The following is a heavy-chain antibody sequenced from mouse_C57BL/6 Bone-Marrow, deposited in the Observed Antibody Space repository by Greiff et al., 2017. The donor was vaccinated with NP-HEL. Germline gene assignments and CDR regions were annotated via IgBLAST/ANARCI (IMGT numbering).Heavy chain of an antibody. V-gene: IGHV1-63*01. CDR1: GYTFTNYW. CDR2: IYPGGGYT. Sequence: QVQLQQSGAELVRPGTSVKMSCKASGYTFTNYWIGWAKQRPGHGLEWIGDIYPGGGYTNYNEKFKGKATLTADKSSNTAYLQLSSLTSEDTAVYYCTTWFWDYDGDFDYWGQGTTLTVSS. CDR3: TTWFWDYDGDFDY. J-gene: IGHJ2*01. D-gene: IGHD2-4*01.